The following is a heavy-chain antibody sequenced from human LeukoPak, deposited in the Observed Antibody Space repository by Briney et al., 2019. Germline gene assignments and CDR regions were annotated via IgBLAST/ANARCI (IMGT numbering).Heavy chain of an antibody. Sequence: GGSLRLSCAASGFTFSSYSMNWVRQAPGKGLEWVSSISSSSSYIYYADSVKGRFTISRDNSKNTLYLQMNSLRAEDTAVYYCAKDHGYGQQGYWGQGTLVTVSS. V-gene: IGHV3-21*04. J-gene: IGHJ4*02. D-gene: IGHD5-18*01. CDR1: GFTFSSYS. CDR3: AKDHGYGQQGY. CDR2: ISSSSSYI.